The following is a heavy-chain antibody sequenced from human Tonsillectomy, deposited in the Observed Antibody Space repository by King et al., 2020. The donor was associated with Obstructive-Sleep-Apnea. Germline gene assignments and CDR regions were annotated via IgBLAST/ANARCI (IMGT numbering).Heavy chain of an antibody. J-gene: IGHJ4*02. CDR3: VGFTTTHFAS. CDR2: IYLGDSDR. V-gene: IGHV5-51*01. D-gene: IGHD1-1*01. Sequence: VQLVQSGAEVKKPGESLKISCKKSGYGFATSWIGWVRQMPGKGLEWMGIIYLGDSDRRYSPSFEGQVKISVDRSINTAYLQWSSLQASDTAMYYCVGFTTTHFASWGQGTLVTVSS. CDR1: GYGFATSW.